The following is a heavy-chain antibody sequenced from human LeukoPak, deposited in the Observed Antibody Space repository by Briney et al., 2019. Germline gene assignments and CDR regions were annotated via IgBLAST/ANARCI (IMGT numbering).Heavy chain of an antibody. D-gene: IGHD6-13*01. CDR2: IYYSGST. CDR3: ARVAAGGNYFDY. CDR1: GGSISSYY. Sequence: SETLPLTCAVSGGSISSYYWSWIRQPPGKGLEWIGYIYYSGSTNYNPSLKSRVTISVDTSKNQFSLKLSSVTAADTAVYYCARVAAGGNYFDYWGQGTLVTVSS. J-gene: IGHJ4*02. V-gene: IGHV4-59*01.